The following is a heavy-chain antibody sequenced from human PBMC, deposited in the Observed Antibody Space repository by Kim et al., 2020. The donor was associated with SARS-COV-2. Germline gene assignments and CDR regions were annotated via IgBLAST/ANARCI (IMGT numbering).Heavy chain of an antibody. CDR2: IYYSGST. Sequence: SETLSLTCTVSGGSISSSSYYWGWIRQPPGKGLEWIGSIYYSGSTYYNPSLKSRVTISVDTSKNQFSLKLSSVTAADTAVYYCARHGITMVRGRARFDPWGQGTLVTVSS. J-gene: IGHJ5*02. D-gene: IGHD3-10*01. CDR3: ARHGITMVRGRARFDP. CDR1: GGSISSSSYY. V-gene: IGHV4-39*01.